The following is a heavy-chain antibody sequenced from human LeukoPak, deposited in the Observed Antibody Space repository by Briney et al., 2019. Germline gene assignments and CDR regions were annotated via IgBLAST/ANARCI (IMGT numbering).Heavy chain of an antibody. CDR1: GGAMGTYY. D-gene: IGHD2-21*01. CDR3: ARHGAIPEY. Sequence: SETLSLTCSVSGGAMGTYYWTWVRQPPGKGLEWIGYIYYRGSTNYNPSLKSRVTISEDTAKNQFSLTLTSVTAADTAVYYCARHGAIPEYWGQGSLVIVSS. CDR2: IYYRGST. V-gene: IGHV4-59*08. J-gene: IGHJ4*02.